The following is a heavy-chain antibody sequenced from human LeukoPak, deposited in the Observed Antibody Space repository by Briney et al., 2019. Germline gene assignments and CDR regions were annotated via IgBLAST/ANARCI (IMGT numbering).Heavy chain of an antibody. CDR2: ISYSGST. CDR3: ASGEYNYGFPPFDY. J-gene: IGHJ4*02. Sequence: KTSETLSLTCTVSGGSISSSTYYWDWIRQPPGKGLEWIGSISYSGSTYYNSSLESRVTISVDMSKNYFSLKLRSVTAADTAVYYCASGEYNYGFPPFDYWGQGTLVTVSS. V-gene: IGHV4-39*02. D-gene: IGHD5-18*01. CDR1: GGSISSSTYY.